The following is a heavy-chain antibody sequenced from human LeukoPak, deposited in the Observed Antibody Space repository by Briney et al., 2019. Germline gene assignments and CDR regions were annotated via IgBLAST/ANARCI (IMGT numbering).Heavy chain of an antibody. V-gene: IGHV4-39*02. Sequence: PGGSLRLSCAASGFTFSNSGMSWVRQAPGKGLEWIGSIYYSGSTYYNPSLKSRVTISIDTSKNQFSLKLSSVTAADTAVYYCARDFWSGYFDYWGQGTLVTVSS. CDR3: ARDFWSGYFDY. J-gene: IGHJ4*02. CDR2: IYYSGST. D-gene: IGHD3-3*01. CDR1: GFTFSNSG.